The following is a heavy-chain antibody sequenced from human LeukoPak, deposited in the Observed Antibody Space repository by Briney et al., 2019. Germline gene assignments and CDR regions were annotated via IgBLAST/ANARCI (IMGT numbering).Heavy chain of an antibody. D-gene: IGHD3-22*01. Sequence: SETLSLTCAVYGGSFSGYYWSWIRQPPGKGLEWIGEINHSGSTNYNPSLKSRVTISVDTSKNQFSLKLSSVTAADTAVYYCARSPLYYYDSSGLDAFDIWGQGTMVTVSS. CDR1: GGSFSGYY. V-gene: IGHV4-34*01. J-gene: IGHJ3*02. CDR3: ARSPLYYYDSSGLDAFDI. CDR2: INHSGST.